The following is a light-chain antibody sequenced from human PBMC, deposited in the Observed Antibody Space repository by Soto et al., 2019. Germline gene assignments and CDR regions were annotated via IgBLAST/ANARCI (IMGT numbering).Light chain of an antibody. J-gene: IGKJ4*01. CDR2: RTS. CDR1: QSISSN. CDR3: QQYNNWPRAT. V-gene: IGKV3-15*01. Sequence: EIVMTQSPATLSVSPGERATLSCRASQSISSNLAWYQQKPGQAPRLLMFRTSSRATGFPARFSGSGSGTEFNLTISSLQSEDFGVYYCQQYNNWPRATFGGGIKV.